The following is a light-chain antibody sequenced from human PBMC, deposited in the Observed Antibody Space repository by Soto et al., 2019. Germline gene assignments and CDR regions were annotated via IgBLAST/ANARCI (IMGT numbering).Light chain of an antibody. CDR3: AAWDDSLNAFYV. CDR1: SSNIGSNT. Sequence: QSVLTQPPSASGTPGQRVTISCSGSSSNIGSNTVNWYQQLPGTAPKLLIYSNNQRPSGVPDRFSGSKSGTSASLAISGLQSEDGADYYCAAWDDSLNAFYVFGTGTKLTV. J-gene: IGLJ1*01. V-gene: IGLV1-44*01. CDR2: SNN.